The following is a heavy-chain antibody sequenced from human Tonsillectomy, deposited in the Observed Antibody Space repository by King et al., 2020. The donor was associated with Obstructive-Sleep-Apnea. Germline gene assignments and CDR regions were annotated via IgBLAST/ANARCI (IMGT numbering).Heavy chain of an antibody. Sequence: LQLQESGPGLVKPSETLSLTCTVSGGSISSSSYYWGWIRQPPGKGLEWIGSIYYSGSTYYNPSLKSRVTISVDTSKNQFSLKLSSVTAADTAVYYCARGIAVAGTALFGWGQGTLVTVSS. CDR3: ARGIAVAGTALFG. D-gene: IGHD6-19*01. J-gene: IGHJ4*02. CDR1: GGSISSSSYY. V-gene: IGHV4-39*07. CDR2: IYYSGST.